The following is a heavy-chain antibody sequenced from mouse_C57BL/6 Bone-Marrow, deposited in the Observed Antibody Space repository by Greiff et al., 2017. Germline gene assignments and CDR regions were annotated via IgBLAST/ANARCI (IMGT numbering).Heavy chain of an antibody. J-gene: IGHJ2*01. V-gene: IGHV1-55*01. Sequence: LQPWAALVKPGSSVLMISRTACYISFSYWITCVMQRPGQGLVWCEDIYPTSGGTNYNEKFKCKAILTLDTSSNTAYMQLSSLTSEDSAVFYCARYDPVGQSFDYWGQGTTLTVSS. CDR1: CYISFSYW. D-gene: IGHD3-3*01. CDR2: IYPTSGGT. CDR3: ARYDPVGQSFDY.